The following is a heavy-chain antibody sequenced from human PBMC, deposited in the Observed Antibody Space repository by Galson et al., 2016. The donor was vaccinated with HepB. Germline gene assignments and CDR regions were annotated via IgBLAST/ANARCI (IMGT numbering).Heavy chain of an antibody. CDR1: GFTFSSYA. CDR3: ARAPTITGTELLGY. V-gene: IGHV3-33*01. Sequence: SLRLSCAASGFTFSSYAIHWVRQAPGKGLEWVAVIWNDGSNKYYADSVKGRFTISRDNSKNTLYLQMNSLRAEDTAVYYCARAPTITGTELLGYWGQGTLVTVSS. J-gene: IGHJ4*02. D-gene: IGHD1-7*01. CDR2: IWNDGSNK.